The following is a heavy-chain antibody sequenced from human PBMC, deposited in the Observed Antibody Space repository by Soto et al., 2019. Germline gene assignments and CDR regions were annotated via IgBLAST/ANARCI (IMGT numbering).Heavy chain of an antibody. Sequence: GGSLRLSCAASGFTFSSHSMNWVRQAPGKGLEWVSYISPSSSTIYYADSVKGRFTISRDNAKNSLYLQMNSLRAEDTAVYYCARGLSGSYLAPLWYWGQGTLVTVS. D-gene: IGHD1-26*01. CDR2: ISPSSSTI. CDR3: ARGLSGSYLAPLWY. V-gene: IGHV3-48*01. CDR1: GFTFSSHS. J-gene: IGHJ4*02.